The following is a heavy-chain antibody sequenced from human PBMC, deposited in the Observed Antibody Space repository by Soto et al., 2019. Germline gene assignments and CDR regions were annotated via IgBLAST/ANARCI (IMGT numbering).Heavy chain of an antibody. CDR1: GYTFTGYY. D-gene: IGHD2-2*01. CDR3: ARESIVVVPAARTSGLWFDP. Sequence: QVQLVQSGAEVKKPGASVKVSCKASGYTFTGYYMHWVRQAPGQGLEWMGWINPNSGGTNYAQKFQGLVTMTRETSISTAYMELSRLRSDDTAVYYCARESIVVVPAARTSGLWFDPWGQGTLVTVSS. CDR2: INPNSGGT. J-gene: IGHJ5*02. V-gene: IGHV1-2*04.